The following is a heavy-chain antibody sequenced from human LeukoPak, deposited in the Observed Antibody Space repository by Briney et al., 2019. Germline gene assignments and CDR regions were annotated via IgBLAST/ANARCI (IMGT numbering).Heavy chain of an antibody. CDR1: GGSISNYY. D-gene: IGHD5-24*01. Sequence: SETLSLTCTVSGGSISNYYWSWIRQPPGKGLEWIGNIYYSGSTYYNSSLKSRVTISVDTSKNQFSLKLSSVTAAVTAVYYCARVRGNGNNYGMDYWGQGTLVTVSS. CDR3: ARVRGNGNNYGMDY. J-gene: IGHJ4*02. CDR2: IYYSGST. V-gene: IGHV4-59*12.